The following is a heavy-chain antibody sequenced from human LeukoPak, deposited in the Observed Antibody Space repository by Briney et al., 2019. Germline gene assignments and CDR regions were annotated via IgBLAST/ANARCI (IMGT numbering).Heavy chain of an antibody. CDR2: INHSGST. CDR1: GGSFSGYY. Sequence: PSETLSLTCAVYGGSFSGYYWSWIRQPPGKGLEWIGEINHSGSTNYNPSLKSRVTISVDTSKNQFSLKLSSVTAADTAVYYCARARGYSYGLLYYFDYWGQGTLVTVSS. D-gene: IGHD5-18*01. CDR3: ARARGYSYGLLYYFDY. J-gene: IGHJ4*02. V-gene: IGHV4-34*01.